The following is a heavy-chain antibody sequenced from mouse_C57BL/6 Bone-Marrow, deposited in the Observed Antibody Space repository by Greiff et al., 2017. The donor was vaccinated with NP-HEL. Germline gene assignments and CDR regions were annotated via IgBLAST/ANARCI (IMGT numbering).Heavy chain of an antibody. J-gene: IGHJ4*01. CDR3: ARSVGWLYYYAMDD. CDR1: GYTFTSYG. CDR2: IYPRSGNT. D-gene: IGHD2-3*01. Sequence: QVQLQQSGAELARPGASVKLSCKASGYTFTSYGISWVKQRTGQGLEWIGEIYPRSGNTYYNEKFKGKATLTADKSSSTAYMELRSLTSEDSAVYFCARSVGWLYYYAMDDWGQGTSGTVSS. V-gene: IGHV1-81*01.